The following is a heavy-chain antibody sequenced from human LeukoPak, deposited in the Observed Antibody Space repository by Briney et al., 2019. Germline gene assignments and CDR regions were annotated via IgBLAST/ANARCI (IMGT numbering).Heavy chain of an antibody. CDR1: GYRFTSYD. J-gene: IGHJ4*02. D-gene: IGHD2-2*01. CDR2: VNPSGGST. Sequence: ASVKVSCKASGYRFTSYDMHWVRQAPGQGLEWVGIVNPSGGSTSYAQRFQGRVAMTRDTSTTTVYMEVTSLTSEDTAVYFCARDGPTAAPFDYWGRGTLVTVSP. CDR3: ARDGPTAAPFDY. V-gene: IGHV1-46*01.